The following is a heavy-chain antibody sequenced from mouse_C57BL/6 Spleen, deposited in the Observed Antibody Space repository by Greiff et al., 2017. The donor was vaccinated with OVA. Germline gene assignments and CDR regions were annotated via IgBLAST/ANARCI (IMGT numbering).Heavy chain of an antibody. J-gene: IGHJ4*01. Sequence: DVQLQQSGPELVKPGASVKISCKASGYTFTDYYMNWVKQSHGKSLEWIGDINPNNGGTSYNQKFKGKATLTVDKSSSTAYMELRSLTSEDSAVYYCARSTTVVAPYYAMDYWGQGTSVTVSS. CDR3: ARSTTVVAPYYAMDY. CDR2: INPNNGGT. CDR1: GYTFTDYY. V-gene: IGHV1-26*01. D-gene: IGHD1-1*01.